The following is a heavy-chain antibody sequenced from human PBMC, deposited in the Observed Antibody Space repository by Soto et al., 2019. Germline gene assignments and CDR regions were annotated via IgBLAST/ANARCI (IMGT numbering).Heavy chain of an antibody. CDR3: TRANTSPFDY. CDR2: IWFDGSQQ. J-gene: IGHJ4*02. CDR1: GFSFSSFG. Sequence: QVQLVESGGGVVQPGRSLRLSCAASGFSFSSFGMHWVRQAPGKGLEWVAIIWFDGSQQHYADSVKGRFTISRDTSKNILYLQMNSLGAEDTSVYYCTRANTSPFDYWGRGALVTGSS. V-gene: IGHV3-33*01.